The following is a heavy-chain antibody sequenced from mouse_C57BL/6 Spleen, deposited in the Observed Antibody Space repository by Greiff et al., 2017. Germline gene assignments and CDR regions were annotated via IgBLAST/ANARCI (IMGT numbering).Heavy chain of an antibody. CDR1: GYTFTSYW. D-gene: IGHD1-1*01. J-gene: IGHJ3*01. CDR3: ARGSFITTVVAMPE. V-gene: IGHV1-72*01. CDR2: IDPKSGGT. Sequence: QVQLQQPGAELVKPGASVKLSCKASGYTFTSYWMHWVKQRPGRGLEWIGRIDPKSGGTKYNEKFKSKATLTVDKPSSTAYMQLSSLTSEDSAVYYCARGSFITTVVAMPEWGQGTLVTVSA.